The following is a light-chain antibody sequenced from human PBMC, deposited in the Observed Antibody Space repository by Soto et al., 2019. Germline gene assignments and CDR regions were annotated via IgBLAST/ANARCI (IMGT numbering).Light chain of an antibody. J-gene: IGLJ1*01. CDR2: EAT. CDR1: SSDIGRYNF. Sequence: QSALTQPASMSGSPGQSITISCTGTSSDIGRYNFVSWYQHHPGKAPKLIIYEATKRPSGVSYRFSGSKSGNTASLTISGLQAEDEADYYCTSYTITSPYVLGTGTKVTV. V-gene: IGLV2-14*01. CDR3: TSYTITSPYV.